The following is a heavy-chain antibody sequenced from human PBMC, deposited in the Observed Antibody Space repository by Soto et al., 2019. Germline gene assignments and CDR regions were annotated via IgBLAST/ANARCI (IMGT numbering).Heavy chain of an antibody. Sequence: EVQLVESGGGLVQPGRSLRLYCAASGFTFDDYPMHWVRQAPGKGLEWVSGISWNGGSIGYADSVKGRFTIYRENARNSLYLQMNNLRTEDTALYYCAKDRAEWEPYRYFDYWGQGTLVTVSS. J-gene: IGHJ4*02. V-gene: IGHV3-9*01. CDR3: AKDRAEWEPYRYFDY. D-gene: IGHD1-26*01. CDR2: ISWNGGSI. CDR1: GFTFDDYP.